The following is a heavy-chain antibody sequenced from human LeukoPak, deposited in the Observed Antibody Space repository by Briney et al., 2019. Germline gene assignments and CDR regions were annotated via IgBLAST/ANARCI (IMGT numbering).Heavy chain of an antibody. Sequence: GGSLRLSCAASGFTFSSYEMNWARQAPGKGLEWVSYISSSGSTIYYADSVKGRFTISRDNSKNTLYLQMNSLRAEDTAVYYCAKSSGYDSSGRFHDAFDIWGQGTMVTVSS. V-gene: IGHV3-48*03. CDR2: ISSSGSTI. CDR1: GFTFSSYE. J-gene: IGHJ3*02. CDR3: AKSSGYDSSGRFHDAFDI. D-gene: IGHD3-22*01.